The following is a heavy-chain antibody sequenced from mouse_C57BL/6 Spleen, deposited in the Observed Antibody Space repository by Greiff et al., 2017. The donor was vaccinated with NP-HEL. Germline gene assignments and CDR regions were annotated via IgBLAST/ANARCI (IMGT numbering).Heavy chain of an antibody. J-gene: IGHJ4*01. CDR2: ISSGGSYT. Sequence: EVQVVESGGDLVKPGGSLKLSCAASGFTFSSYGMSWVRQTPDKRLEWVATISSGGSYTYYPDSVKGRFTISRDNAKNTLYLQMSSLKSEDTAMYYCARQTTVPLYYAMDYWGQGTSVTVSS. D-gene: IGHD1-1*01. CDR3: ARQTTVPLYYAMDY. V-gene: IGHV5-6*01. CDR1: GFTFSSYG.